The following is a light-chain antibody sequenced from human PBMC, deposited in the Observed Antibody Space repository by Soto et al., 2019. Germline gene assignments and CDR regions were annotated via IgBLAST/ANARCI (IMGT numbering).Light chain of an antibody. CDR1: QSIGDG. J-gene: IGKJ3*01. Sequence: DVQMAQSPSTLSASVGDRVTITCRASQSIGDGLAWFQQKPGKAAALLIYRASYLESGVPSRFSGSGSRTEFPLTISSLQPDDFSTYYCQHYSTYSGTFGPGTTVEIK. CDR3: QHYSTYSGT. CDR2: RAS. V-gene: IGKV1-5*03.